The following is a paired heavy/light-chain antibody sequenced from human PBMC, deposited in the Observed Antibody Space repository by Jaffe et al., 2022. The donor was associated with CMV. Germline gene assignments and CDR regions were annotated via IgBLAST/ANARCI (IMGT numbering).Light chain of an antibody. CDR3: SSYTTTSTLV. CDR1: STDVGIYNH. Sequence: QSALTQPASVSGSPGQSITISCTGTSTDVGIYNHVAWYQQRPGEVPKLMIFDVSNRPSGVSDRFSGSKSGNTASLTISGLQAEDEADYYCSSYTTTSTLVFGGGTTLTVL. J-gene: IGLJ2*01. CDR2: DVS. V-gene: IGLV2-14*01.
Heavy chain of an antibody. CDR1: GYPFNSRNW. J-gene: IGHJ4*02. CDR3: AQTTRSIGLAFDY. CDR2: IYYNGVT. V-gene: IGHV4-28*07. Sequence: QVQLRESGPGLVKPSDTLSLTCTVFGYPFNSRNWWGWIRQAPGKGLEWIGYIYYNGVTYYNPSLRSRVTMSIDTSKDQFSLKLTSVTAADTAVYYCAQTTRSIGLAFDYWGQGALVSVSS. D-gene: IGHD3-22*01.